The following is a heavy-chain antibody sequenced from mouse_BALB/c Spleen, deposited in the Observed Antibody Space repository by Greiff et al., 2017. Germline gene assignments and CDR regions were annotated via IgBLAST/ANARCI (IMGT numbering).Heavy chain of an antibody. Sequence: EVHLVESGGDLVKPGGSLKLSCAASGFTFSSYGMSWVRQTPDKRLEWVATISSGGSYTYYPDSVKGRFTISRDNAKNTLYLQMSSLKSEDTAMYYCARDDGYYGLYFDVWGAGTTVTVSS. CDR1: GFTFSSYG. J-gene: IGHJ1*01. CDR3: ARDDGYYGLYFDV. CDR2: ISSGGSYT. V-gene: IGHV5-6*01. D-gene: IGHD2-3*01.